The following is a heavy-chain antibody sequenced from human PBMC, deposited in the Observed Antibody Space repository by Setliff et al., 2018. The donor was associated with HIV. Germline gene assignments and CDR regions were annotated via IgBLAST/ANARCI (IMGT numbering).Heavy chain of an antibody. D-gene: IGHD4-4*01. CDR2: LRPSGNT. J-gene: IGHJ6*03. V-gene: IGHV4-38-2*02. CDR1: GDSISSYY. CDR3: ARVVYTYYYMDV. Sequence: PSETLSLTCTVSGDSISSYYWNWVRQPPGKGLEWIGSLRPSGNTYYNPSLKSRLMISVDTSKNRFSLNMTSVTAADTAVYFCARVVYTYYYMDVWGKGTTVTVSS.